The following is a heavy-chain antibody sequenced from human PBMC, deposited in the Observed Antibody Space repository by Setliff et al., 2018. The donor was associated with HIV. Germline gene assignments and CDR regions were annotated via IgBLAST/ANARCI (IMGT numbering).Heavy chain of an antibody. CDR1: GGSFTTYA. D-gene: IGHD3-22*01. J-gene: IGHJ6*02. Sequence: ASVKVSCKASGGSFTTYALNWVRQAFGQGLEWMGGIIPVVGTPHYAQKFQGRVTMTTDESSTIAYMELSSLTSEDTAVYYCVIDEGITLRVLDQNGIDVWGQGTTVTVSS. CDR2: IIPVVGTP. CDR3: VIDEGITLRVLDQNGIDV. V-gene: IGHV1-69*05.